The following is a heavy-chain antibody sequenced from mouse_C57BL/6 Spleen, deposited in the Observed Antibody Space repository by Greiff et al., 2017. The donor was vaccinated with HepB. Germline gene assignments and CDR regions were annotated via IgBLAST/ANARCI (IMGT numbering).Heavy chain of an antibody. V-gene: IGHV1-53*01. CDR1: GYTFTSYW. CDR3: AGGSSYGYWYFDV. Sequence: VQLQQPGTELVKPGASVKLSCKASGYTFTSYWMHWVKQRPGQGLEWIGNINPSNGGTNYNEKFKSKATLTVDKSSSTAYMQLSSLTSEDSAVYYCAGGSSYGYWYFDVWGTGTTVTVSS. CDR2: INPSNGGT. D-gene: IGHD1-1*01. J-gene: IGHJ1*03.